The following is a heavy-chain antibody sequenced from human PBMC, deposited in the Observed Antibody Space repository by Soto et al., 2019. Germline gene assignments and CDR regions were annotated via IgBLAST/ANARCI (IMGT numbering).Heavy chain of an antibody. J-gene: IGHJ6*02. CDR2: INPNSGGT. CDR3: ARDVTRTQSCNIGGCYYHYYDMDV. D-gene: IGHD2-8*01. V-gene: IGHV1-2*02. CDR1: GYTFTDYY. Sequence: ASVKVSCKASGYTFTDYYVHWVRQAPGQGLEWMGWINPNSGGTKTAQKFQGRVTVTTDTSISTAYMDLSRLRSDDTAVYYCARDVTRTQSCNIGGCYYHYYDMDVWGQGTMVTVSS.